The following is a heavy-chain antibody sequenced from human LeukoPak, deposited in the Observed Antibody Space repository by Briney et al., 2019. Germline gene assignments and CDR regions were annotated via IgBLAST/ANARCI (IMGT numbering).Heavy chain of an antibody. V-gene: IGHV3-30*02. CDR3: AKFSDDYSNGFDY. Sequence: PGGSLRLSCAASGFTFSSYGMHWVRQAPGKGLEWVAFIRYDGSNKYYADSVKGRFTISRDNSKNTLYLQMNSLRAEDTAVYYCAKFSDDYSNGFDYWGQGTLVTVSS. D-gene: IGHD4-11*01. CDR2: IRYDGSNK. CDR1: GFTFSSYG. J-gene: IGHJ4*02.